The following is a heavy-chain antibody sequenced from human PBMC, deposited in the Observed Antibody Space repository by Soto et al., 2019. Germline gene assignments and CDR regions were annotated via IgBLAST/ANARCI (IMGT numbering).Heavy chain of an antibody. CDR1: GFTFSSYG. Sequence: QVQLVESGGGVVQPGRSLRLSCAASGFTFSSYGMHWVRQAPGKGLEWVAVISYDGSNKYYADSVKGRFTISRDNSKNTLYLQMNSLRAEDTAVYYCAKEKEGKYSSGFGGMDVWGQGTTVTVSS. CDR2: ISYDGSNK. CDR3: AKEKEGKYSSGFGGMDV. V-gene: IGHV3-30*18. D-gene: IGHD5-18*01. J-gene: IGHJ6*02.